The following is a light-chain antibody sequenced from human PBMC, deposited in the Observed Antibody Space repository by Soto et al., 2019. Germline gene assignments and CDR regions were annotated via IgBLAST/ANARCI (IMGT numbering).Light chain of an antibody. CDR3: QQLNNYPRT. CDR2: AAS. CDR1: QGISSY. J-gene: IGKJ1*01. Sequence: DLPLTHSPSFLSASVGDIVTIACRASQGISSYLAWYQQKPGKAPKLLISAASTLQSGVPSRFSGSGSGTEFTLTISSLQPEDFATYYCQQLNNYPRTFGQGTKVDIK. V-gene: IGKV1-9*01.